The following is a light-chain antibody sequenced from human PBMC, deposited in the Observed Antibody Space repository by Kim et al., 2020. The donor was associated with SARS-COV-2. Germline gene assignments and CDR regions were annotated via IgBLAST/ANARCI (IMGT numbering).Light chain of an antibody. J-gene: IGKJ1*01. CDR2: DGS. CDR1: QRVSRN. V-gene: IGKV3-11*01. CDR3: QKRSKWTRT. Sequence: GKRNTHTGRDSQRVSRNIDGEKQKPGKAPRLLRYDGSNRANGIPARFRGSGDGTDITRTISSREPEEIGVYYGQKRSKWTRTLGQGTKVDIK.